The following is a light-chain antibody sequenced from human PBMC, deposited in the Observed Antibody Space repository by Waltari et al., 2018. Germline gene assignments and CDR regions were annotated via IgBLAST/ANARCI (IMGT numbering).Light chain of an antibody. J-gene: IGLJ1*01. Sequence: SYVLTQPPSVSVAPGKTARITCGADNIGTKSVHWYQQKPGQAPVMVISYDSDRPSGIPERFSGSKSENTATLTISRVEAGDEADYYCLVWNSSGDHPGYVFGTGTKVTVL. CDR1: NIGTKS. CDR2: YDS. CDR3: LVWNSSGDHPGYV. V-gene: IGLV3-21*04.